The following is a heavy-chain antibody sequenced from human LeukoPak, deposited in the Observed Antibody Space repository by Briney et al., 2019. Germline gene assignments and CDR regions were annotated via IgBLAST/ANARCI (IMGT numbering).Heavy chain of an antibody. CDR2: IRSDGNKK. J-gene: IGHJ4*02. CDR1: VFTFSSYG. D-gene: IGHD4-17*01. Sequence: GGSLRLSCAASVFTFSSYGMYWVRQAPGKGLEGGAFIRSDGNKKYYADSVKGRFTISRDNSRNTLYLQMNSLRTEDTAVYYCAKDLNYGELVDSWGKGTLVTVSS. V-gene: IGHV3-30*02. CDR3: AKDLNYGELVDS.